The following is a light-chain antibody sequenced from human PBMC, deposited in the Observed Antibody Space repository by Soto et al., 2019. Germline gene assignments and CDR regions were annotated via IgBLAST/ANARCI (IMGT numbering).Light chain of an antibody. Sequence: EIVLTQSPGTLSLSPGERATLSCRASQSVSNNYLAWYQQKPGQAPRLLIYGASTRATGIPARFSGSGSGTEFTLTISSLQSEDFAVYYCQQYNNWPTFGQGTKGDIK. J-gene: IGKJ1*01. V-gene: IGKV3-15*01. CDR3: QQYNNWPT. CDR2: GAS. CDR1: QSVSNN.